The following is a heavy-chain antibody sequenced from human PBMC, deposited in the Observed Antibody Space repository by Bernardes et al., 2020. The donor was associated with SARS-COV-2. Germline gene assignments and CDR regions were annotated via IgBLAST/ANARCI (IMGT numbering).Heavy chain of an antibody. D-gene: IGHD3-3*01. Sequence: GGSLRLSCATSGFTFGWYWMTWVRQAPGKGLVWVANIKQDGSDRYYVDSVKGRFTISRDNAKSSLFLQMNSLRAEDTAVYFCARGAVEAGFKDFSLHYWGQGTRVIVSS. CDR2: IKQDGSDR. CDR1: GFTFGWYW. CDR3: ARGAVEAGFKDFSLHY. J-gene: IGHJ4*02. V-gene: IGHV3-7*03.